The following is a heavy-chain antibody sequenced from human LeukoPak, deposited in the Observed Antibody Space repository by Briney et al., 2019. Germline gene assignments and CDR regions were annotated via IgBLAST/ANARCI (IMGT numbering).Heavy chain of an antibody. J-gene: IGHJ3*02. D-gene: IGHD5-18*01. Sequence: ASVKVSCKASGYTFTSYYMHWVRQAPGQGLEWMGIINPSGGSTSYAQKFQGRVTMTRDASTSTVYMELSSLRSEDTAVYYCAGSLIVDTAMASLPIAFDIWGQGTMVTVSS. CDR2: INPSGGST. CDR3: AGSLIVDTAMASLPIAFDI. V-gene: IGHV1-46*01. CDR1: GYTFTSYY.